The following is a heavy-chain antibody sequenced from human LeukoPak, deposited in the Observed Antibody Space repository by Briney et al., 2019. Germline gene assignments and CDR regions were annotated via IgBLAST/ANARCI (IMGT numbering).Heavy chain of an antibody. J-gene: IGHJ4*02. Sequence: ASVKVSCKASGGTFSSYDINWVRQATGQGLEWMGWMNPNSGNTGYAQKFQGRVTMTRNTSISTAYMELSSLRSEDTAVYYCARHVDIVASLDYWGQGTLVTVSS. CDR3: ARHVDIVASLDY. D-gene: IGHD5-12*01. CDR1: GGTFSSYD. V-gene: IGHV1-8*02. CDR2: MNPNSGNT.